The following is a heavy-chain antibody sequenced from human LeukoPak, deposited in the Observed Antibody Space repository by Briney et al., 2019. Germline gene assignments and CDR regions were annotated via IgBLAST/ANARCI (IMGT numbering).Heavy chain of an antibody. V-gene: IGHV4-4*09. CDR2: IYTSGST. D-gene: IGHD3-3*01. J-gene: IGHJ3*02. Sequence: PSETLSLTCTVSGGSISSYYWSWIRQPPGKGLGWIGYIYTSGSTNYNPSLKSRVTISVVTSKNQFSLKLSSVTAADTAVYYCARGVTIFGVVITDAFDIWGQGTMVTVSS. CDR3: ARGVTIFGVVITDAFDI. CDR1: GGSISSYY.